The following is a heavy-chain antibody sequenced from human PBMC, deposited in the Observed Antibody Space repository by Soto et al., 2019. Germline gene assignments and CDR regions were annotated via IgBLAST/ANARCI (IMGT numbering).Heavy chain of an antibody. V-gene: IGHV4-4*07. Sequence: QVHLQESGPGLVKPSETLSLTCSVFGDSISRYYWSWIRQTAGKGLEFIGRIYNSGIINYNPSLESRVTMSVDPSKNQISLQLGSATAADTAMYYCARGPCWSEVCYVAYWRQGTLVTVS. CDR3: ARGPCWSEVCYVAY. CDR1: GDSISRYY. D-gene: IGHD2-2*01. J-gene: IGHJ4*02. CDR2: IYNSGII.